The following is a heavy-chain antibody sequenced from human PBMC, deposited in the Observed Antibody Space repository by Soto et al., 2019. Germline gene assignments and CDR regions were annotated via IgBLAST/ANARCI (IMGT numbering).Heavy chain of an antibody. Sequence: QLQLQESGPGLVKPSETLSLTCTVSGGSISSSSYYWGWIRQPPGKGLEWIGSIYYSGSTYYNPSLKSRVTISVDTSKNQFSLKLSSVTAADTAVYYCANGVNGDGYFDYWGQGTLVTVSS. J-gene: IGHJ4*02. CDR3: ANGVNGDGYFDY. CDR1: GGSISSSSYY. CDR2: IYYSGST. D-gene: IGHD4-17*01. V-gene: IGHV4-39*01.